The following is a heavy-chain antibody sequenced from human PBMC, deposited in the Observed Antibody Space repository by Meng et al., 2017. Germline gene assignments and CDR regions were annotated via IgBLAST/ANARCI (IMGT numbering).Heavy chain of an antibody. CDR2: MNPNSGNT. V-gene: IGHV1-8*03. CDR3: ARFGKDCYDRDTNIDY. D-gene: IGHD3-22*01. CDR1: GYTFTSYD. J-gene: IGHJ4*02. Sequence: ASVKVSCKASGYTFTSYDINWVRQATGQGLEWMGWMNPNSGNTGYAQKFQGRVTITRNTSISTAYMELSSLRSEDTAVYYCARFGKDCYDRDTNIDYWGQGTLVTVSS.